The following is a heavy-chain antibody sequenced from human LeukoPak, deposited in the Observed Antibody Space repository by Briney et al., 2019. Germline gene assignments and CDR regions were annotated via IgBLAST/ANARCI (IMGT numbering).Heavy chain of an antibody. V-gene: IGHV1-24*01. CDR1: GYTLTELS. CDR2: FDPEDGET. D-gene: IGHD6-13*01. J-gene: IGHJ4*02. Sequence: GASVKVSCKVSGYTLTELSMHWVRQAPGKGLEWMGGFDPEDGETIYAQKFQGRVTMTEDTSTDTAYMELSSLRSDDTAVYYCARDLTGSSWYLIDYWGQGTLVTVSS. CDR3: ARDLTGSSWYLIDY.